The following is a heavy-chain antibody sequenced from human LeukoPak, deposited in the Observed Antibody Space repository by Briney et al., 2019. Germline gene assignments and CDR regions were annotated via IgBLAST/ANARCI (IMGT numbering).Heavy chain of an antibody. Sequence: KASETLSLTCGVSGGSISNTNWWSWVRQPPGQGLEWIGEISLTGLTHYNPSLESRVTVSLDKSKNQLSLNLTSVTAADTAVYYCSRENGAFSPFGYWGQGTLATVLS. CDR2: ISLTGLT. CDR1: GGSISNTNW. J-gene: IGHJ4*02. V-gene: IGHV4-4*02. CDR3: SRENGAFSPFGY. D-gene: IGHD2-8*01.